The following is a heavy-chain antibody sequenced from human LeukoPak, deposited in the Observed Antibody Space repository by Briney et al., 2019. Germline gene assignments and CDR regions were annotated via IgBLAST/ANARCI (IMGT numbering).Heavy chain of an antibody. Sequence: GGSLRLSCAASGFSFSDNYMSWVRQAPGKGLEWVANIKEDGSEKYYVDSVKGRFTISRDNAKNSLCLQMNSLRAEDAAIYYCVRSGGYWGQGTLVTVSS. CDR3: VRSGGY. D-gene: IGHD1-26*01. V-gene: IGHV3-7*05. J-gene: IGHJ4*02. CDR1: GFSFSDNY. CDR2: IKEDGSEK.